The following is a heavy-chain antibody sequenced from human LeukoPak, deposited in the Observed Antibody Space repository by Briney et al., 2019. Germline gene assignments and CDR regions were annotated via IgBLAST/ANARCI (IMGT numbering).Heavy chain of an antibody. D-gene: IGHD3-10*01. Sequence: GGSLRLSCAASGFTFSSYGMSWVRQAPGKGLEWVSAISGSGGSTYYADSVKGRFTISRDNSKNTLYLQMNSLRAEDTAVYYCAKSTYYYGSGPTPPKPPFDYWGQGTLVTVSS. V-gene: IGHV3-23*01. CDR3: AKSTYYYGSGPTPPKPPFDY. J-gene: IGHJ4*02. CDR1: GFTFSSYG. CDR2: ISGSGGST.